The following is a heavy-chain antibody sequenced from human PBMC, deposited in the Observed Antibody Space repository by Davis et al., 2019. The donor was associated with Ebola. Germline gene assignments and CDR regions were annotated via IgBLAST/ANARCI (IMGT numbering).Heavy chain of an antibody. Sequence: PGGSLRLSCAASGFTFSSYWMHWVRQAPGKGLVWVSRINSDGSSTSYADSVKGRFTISRDNAKNTLYLQMNSLRAEDTAVYYCARDQVEMATRYRAESWGQGTLVTVSS. J-gene: IGHJ4*02. CDR2: INSDGSST. CDR1: GFTFSSYW. CDR3: ARDQVEMATRYRAES. V-gene: IGHV3-74*01. D-gene: IGHD5-24*01.